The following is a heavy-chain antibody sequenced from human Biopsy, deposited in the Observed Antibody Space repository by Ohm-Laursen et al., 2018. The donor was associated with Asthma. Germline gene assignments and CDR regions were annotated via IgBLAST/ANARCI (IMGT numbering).Heavy chain of an antibody. Sequence: SLRLSCAASGFTFDNYTMHWVRQAPGKGLEWVTIISYDGRNTYYADSVEGRFTISRDNSKNTLFLQMSSLRPEDTVVYYCARGGLHYYEYYGMDVWGQGTTVTVSS. CDR1: GFTFDNYT. CDR3: ARGGLHYYEYYGMDV. D-gene: IGHD2-21*02. J-gene: IGHJ6*02. V-gene: IGHV3-30*04. CDR2: ISYDGRNT.